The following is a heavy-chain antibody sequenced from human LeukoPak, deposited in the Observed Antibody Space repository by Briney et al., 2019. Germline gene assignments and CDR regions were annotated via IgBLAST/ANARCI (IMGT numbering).Heavy chain of an antibody. Sequence: GGSLRLSCAASGFTFSTYGMSWVRQAPGKGLEWVSAISGSGGSTYYADSVKGRFTISRDNSKNTLYLQMNSLRAEDTAVYYCAKVGGPGSPLYYFDYWGQGTLVTVSS. J-gene: IGHJ4*02. CDR1: GFTFSTYG. CDR2: ISGSGGST. D-gene: IGHD1-26*01. CDR3: AKVGGPGSPLYYFDY. V-gene: IGHV3-23*01.